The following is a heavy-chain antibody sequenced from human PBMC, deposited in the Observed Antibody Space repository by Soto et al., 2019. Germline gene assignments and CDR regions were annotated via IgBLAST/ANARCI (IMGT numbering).Heavy chain of an antibody. CDR1: GFTFSSCA. CDR2: ISGSGANT. V-gene: IGHV3-23*01. D-gene: IGHD7-27*01. J-gene: IGHJ2*01. CDR3: AMGTEGYWYFDL. Sequence: EVQVLESGGGLVQPGGSLRLSCAASGFTFSSCAMSWVRQAPGKGLEWVSGISGSGANTYYADSVKGRFTISRDNSKNTLYLQLNSLRADDTAVYHCAMGTEGYWYFDLRGRGTLVTVSS.